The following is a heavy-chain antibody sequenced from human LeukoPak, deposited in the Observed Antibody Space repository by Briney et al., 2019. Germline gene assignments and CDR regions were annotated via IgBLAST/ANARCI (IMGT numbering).Heavy chain of an antibody. J-gene: IGHJ6*03. Sequence: LPGGSLRLSCAASGFTLSSYGMSWVRQAPGKGLEWVAAISGSGSNTYYADSVKGRFTISRDNSKTTLYPQMNSLRAEDTAVYYCAKSTNYYYYYYMDVWGKGTTVTTSS. CDR1: GFTLSSYG. CDR3: AKSTNYYYYYYMDV. CDR2: ISGSGSNT. V-gene: IGHV3-23*01.